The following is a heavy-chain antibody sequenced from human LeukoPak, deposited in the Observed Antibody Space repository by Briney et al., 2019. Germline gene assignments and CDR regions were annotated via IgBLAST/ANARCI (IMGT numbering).Heavy chain of an antibody. Sequence: GGSLRLSCAASGFTFSSYSMNWVRQAPGKGLEWVAVISYDGSNKYYADSVKGRFTISRDNSKNTLYLQMNSLRAEDTAVYYCANFGGYGSPWGQGTLVTVSS. CDR2: ISYDGSNK. D-gene: IGHD5-12*01. J-gene: IGHJ5*02. V-gene: IGHV3-30*18. CDR3: ANFGGYGSP. CDR1: GFTFSSYS.